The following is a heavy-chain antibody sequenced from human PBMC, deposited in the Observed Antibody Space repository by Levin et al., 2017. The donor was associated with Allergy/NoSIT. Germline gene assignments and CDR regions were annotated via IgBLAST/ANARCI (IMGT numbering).Heavy chain of an antibody. V-gene: IGHV3-23*01. D-gene: IGHD3-16*01. J-gene: IGHJ4*02. CDR3: AKGVRRYIWGSYPDS. CDR1: GFTFSSHA. CDR2: ISGSGDST. Sequence: GGSLRLSCAASGFTFSSHAMSWVRQAPGKGLEWVSSISGSGDSTYYADSVKGRFIFSRDNSKNSVYLQMHSLSAEDTAVYFCAKGVRRYIWGSYPDSWGQGTLVTVSS.